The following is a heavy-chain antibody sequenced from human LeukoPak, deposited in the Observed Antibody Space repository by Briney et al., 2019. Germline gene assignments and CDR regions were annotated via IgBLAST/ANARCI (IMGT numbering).Heavy chain of an antibody. CDR1: GYTFTKYG. V-gene: IGHV1-18*01. CDR2: ISAYDGKT. Sequence: GASVKVSCKASGYTFTKYGLDWVRQAPGQGLGWVGWISAYDGKTDYAQKFQGRVTLTTDTSTSTGYMELRSLRSDDTAVYFCARGGGASSSVHLDYWGQGTLVTVSS. J-gene: IGHJ4*02. D-gene: IGHD6-6*01. CDR3: ARGGGASSSVHLDY.